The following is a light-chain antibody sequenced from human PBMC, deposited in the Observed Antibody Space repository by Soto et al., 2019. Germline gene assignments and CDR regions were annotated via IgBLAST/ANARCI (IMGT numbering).Light chain of an antibody. CDR2: GGY. Sequence: IVMTQSPATLTVSPGERATLSCRASQSVSIKLAWYQQKPGQAPRLLIFGGYSRATGIPDRFSGSGSATDFSLTISRLEPDDFAMYYCQQYAGSPPWTFGQGTKVEVK. V-gene: IGKV3-20*01. CDR3: QQYAGSPPWT. CDR1: QSVSIK. J-gene: IGKJ1*01.